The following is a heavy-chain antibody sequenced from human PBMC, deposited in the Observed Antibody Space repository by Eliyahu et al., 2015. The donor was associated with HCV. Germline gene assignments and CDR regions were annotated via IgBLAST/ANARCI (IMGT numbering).Heavy chain of an antibody. D-gene: IGHD1-26*01. Sequence: QVQLVESGGGLVKPGGSLRLSCAASGFTFRDYYMGWIRQAPGKGLEWLSYISSSSSYTEYADSVKGRFTISRDYAKNSLYLQMNSLRAEDTAVYYCGSSSGSIKGVEYWGQGTLVTVSS. V-gene: IGHV3-11*06. CDR3: GSSSGSIKGVEY. CDR2: ISSSSSYT. J-gene: IGHJ4*02. CDR1: GFTFRDYY.